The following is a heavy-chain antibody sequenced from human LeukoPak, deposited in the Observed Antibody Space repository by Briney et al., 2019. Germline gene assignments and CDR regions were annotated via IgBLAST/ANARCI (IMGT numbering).Heavy chain of an antibody. CDR3: ARVMTRIVVVPAAAGWFDP. Sequence: SETLSLTCTVSGGSISSGGYYWSWIRQHPGKGLEWIGYIYYSGSTYYNPSLKSRVTISVDTSKNQFSLKLSSVTAADTAVYYCARVMTRIVVVPAAAGWFDPWGQGTLVTVSS. D-gene: IGHD2-2*01. CDR2: IYYSGST. J-gene: IGHJ5*02. V-gene: IGHV4-31*03. CDR1: GGSISSGGYY.